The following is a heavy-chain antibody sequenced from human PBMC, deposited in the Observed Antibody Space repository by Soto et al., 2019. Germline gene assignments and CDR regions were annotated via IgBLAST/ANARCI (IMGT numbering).Heavy chain of an antibody. CDR2: IYYSGST. V-gene: IGHV4-39*01. J-gene: IGHJ5*02. CDR1: GGSISTSTFY. CDR3: ATQEVGGTYVYTFDP. Sequence: SETLSLTCTVAGGSISTSTFYWGWMRQPPGKGLEWIASIYYSGSTYYNPSLKSRVTISVDTSKNQFSLKLSSVTAADTAVYYCATQEVGGTYVYTFDPWGQGTLVTVSS. D-gene: IGHD1-26*01.